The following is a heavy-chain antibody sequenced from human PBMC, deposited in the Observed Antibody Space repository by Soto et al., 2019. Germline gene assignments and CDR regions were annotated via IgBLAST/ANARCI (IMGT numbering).Heavy chain of an antibody. D-gene: IGHD3-10*01. V-gene: IGHV4-4*02. J-gene: IGHJ5*02. CDR2: IYHSGST. CDR1: SGSISSSNW. CDR3: ASHGGSGSYYNGAWFDP. Sequence: QVQLQESGPGLVKPSGTLSLTCAVSSGSISSSNWWSWVRQPPGKGLEWIGEIYHSGSTNYNPSLNSRVTISVDKSKNQFSLKRSSVTAADTAVYYCASHGGSGSYYNGAWFDPWGQGTLVTVSS.